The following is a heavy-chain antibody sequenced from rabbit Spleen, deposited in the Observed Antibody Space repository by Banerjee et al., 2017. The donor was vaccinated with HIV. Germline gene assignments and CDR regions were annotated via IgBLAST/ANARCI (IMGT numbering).Heavy chain of an antibody. CDR2: IYNVDGGT. D-gene: IGHD3-3*01. CDR3: VRGLFGSFDL. CDR1: GIDFSRYFW. J-gene: IGHJ4*01. Sequence: QEQLVESGGGLVQPGGSLTLTCTASGIDFSRYFWMCWVRQAPGKGPEWIGCIYNVDGGTYYARWAKGRFTISKTSTTVTLQLNSLTAADTATYFCVRGLFGSFDLWGPGTLVTVS. V-gene: IGHV1S45*01.